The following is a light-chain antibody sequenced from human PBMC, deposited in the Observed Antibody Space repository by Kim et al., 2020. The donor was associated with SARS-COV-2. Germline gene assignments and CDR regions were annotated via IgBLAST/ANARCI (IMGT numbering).Light chain of an antibody. CDR3: SSYTSSSTWV. CDR2: DVS. J-gene: IGLJ3*02. Sequence: QSVLTQPASVSGSPGQSITISCTGTSSDVGGYNYVSWYQQHPGKAPKLMIYDVSKRPSRVSNRFSGSKSGNTASLTISGLQAEDEADYYCSSYTSSSTWVFGGGTQLTVL. V-gene: IGLV2-14*01. CDR1: SSDVGGYNY.